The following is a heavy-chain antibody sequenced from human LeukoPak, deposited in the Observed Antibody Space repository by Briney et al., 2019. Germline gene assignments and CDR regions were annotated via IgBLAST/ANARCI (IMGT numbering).Heavy chain of an antibody. J-gene: IGHJ4*02. V-gene: IGHV4-38-2*02. CDR1: GFSISGGYY. D-gene: IGHD2-2*01. CDR2: VSHVGSS. Sequence: PSETLSLTCTVSGFSISGGYYWGWIRPPPGKGLELIGTVSHVGSSYYNPSLKSRVTISLDTSKNQFSLNLSSVTAADTAVYFCARDEGSSYPFDYWGQGTLVTVSS. CDR3: ARDEGSSYPFDY.